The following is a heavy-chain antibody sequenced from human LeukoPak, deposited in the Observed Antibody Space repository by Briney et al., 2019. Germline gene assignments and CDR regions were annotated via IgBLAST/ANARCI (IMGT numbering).Heavy chain of an antibody. V-gene: IGHV4-4*07. CDR3: ALVVPAVGGWFDP. CDR2: IYTSGST. D-gene: IGHD2-2*01. Sequence: SETLSLTCTVSGGSLSSYYWSWIRQPAGRGLEWIGRIYTSGSTNYNPSLKSRVTISVDKSKNQFPLKLSSVTAADTAVYYCALVVPAVGGWFDPWGQGTLVTVSS. CDR1: GGSLSSYY. J-gene: IGHJ5*02.